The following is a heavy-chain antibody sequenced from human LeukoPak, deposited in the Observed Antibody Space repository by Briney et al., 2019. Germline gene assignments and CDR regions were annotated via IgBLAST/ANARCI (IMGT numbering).Heavy chain of an antibody. CDR2: ISWNSGSI. CDR1: GFTFDDYA. V-gene: IGHV3-9*01. J-gene: IGHJ4*02. Sequence: GGSLRLSCAASGFTFDDYARHWVRQAPGEGLEWVAGISWNSGSIGYADSVKGRFTISRDNAKNSLYLQMNSLRAEDTALYYCAKDIVGGYYGSGSFKALDYWGQGTLVTVSS. D-gene: IGHD3-10*01. CDR3: AKDIVGGYYGSGSFKALDY.